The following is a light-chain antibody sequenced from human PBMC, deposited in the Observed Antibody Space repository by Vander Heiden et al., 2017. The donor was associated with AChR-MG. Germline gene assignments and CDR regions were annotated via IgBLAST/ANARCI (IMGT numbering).Light chain of an antibody. V-gene: IGKV4-1*01. CDR1: QSVLYSSNNKNY. Sequence: DLVMTQSPDSLAVSLGERATINCTSSQSVLYSSNNKNYLAWYQQKPGQPPKLLIYWAATRESGVPDRFSGSGSGTDFTLTISSLQAEDVAVYYCQQYYSTPPITFGPGTKVDIK. J-gene: IGKJ3*01. CDR3: QQYYSTPPIT. CDR2: WAA.